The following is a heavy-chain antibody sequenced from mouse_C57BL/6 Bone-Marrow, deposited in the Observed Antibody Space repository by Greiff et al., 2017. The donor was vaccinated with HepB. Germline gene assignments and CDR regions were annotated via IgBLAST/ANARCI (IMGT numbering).Heavy chain of an antibody. CDR1: GYTFKSYD. CDR2: IYPRDGST. V-gene: IGHV1-85*01. Sequence: QVQLQQSGPELVKPGASVKLSCKASGYTFKSYDINWVKQRPGQGLEWIGWIYPRDGSTKYNEKFKGKATLTVDTSSSTAYMELHSLTSEDSAVYFCEGITTVGGGYFDVWGTGTTVTVSS. J-gene: IGHJ1*03. CDR3: EGITTVGGGYFDV. D-gene: IGHD1-1*01.